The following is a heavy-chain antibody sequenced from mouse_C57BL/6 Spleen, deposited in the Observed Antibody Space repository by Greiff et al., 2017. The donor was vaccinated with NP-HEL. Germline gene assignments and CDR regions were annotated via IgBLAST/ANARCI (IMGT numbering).Heavy chain of an antibody. CDR2: IYPGDGDT. J-gene: IGHJ3*01. CDR1: GYAFSSYW. CDR3: ARSAYGSSHLAY. V-gene: IGHV1-80*01. Sequence: QVQLQQSGAELVKPGASVKISCKASGYAFSSYWMNWVKQRPGKGLEWIGQIYPGDGDTNYNGKFKGKATLTADKSSSTAYMQLSSLTSEDSAVYFCARSAYGSSHLAYWGQGTLVTVSA. D-gene: IGHD1-1*01.